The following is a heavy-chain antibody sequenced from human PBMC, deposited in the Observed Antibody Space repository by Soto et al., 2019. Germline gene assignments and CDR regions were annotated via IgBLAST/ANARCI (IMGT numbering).Heavy chain of an antibody. D-gene: IGHD3-10*01. V-gene: IGHV3-66*04. CDR1: GFTVSSNY. CDR2: FYSGGGT. CDR3: ARLSGSGSGPFDY. Sequence: GGSLRLSCAASGFTVSSNYMSWVRQAPGKGLQWVSVFYSGGGTDYADSVKGRFTISRDNSKNTLYLQMNSLRAEDTAVYYCARLSGSGSGPFDYWGQGTLVTGSS. J-gene: IGHJ4*02.